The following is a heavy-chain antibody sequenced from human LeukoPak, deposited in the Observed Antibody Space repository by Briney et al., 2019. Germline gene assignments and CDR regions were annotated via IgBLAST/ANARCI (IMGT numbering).Heavy chain of an antibody. Sequence: GSLRLSCSGSGFTFCSYAMGWVRQAPGEGLEWVSAISGSGGSTYYADSVKGRFTISRDNAKNSLYLQMNSLRAEDTAVYYCARARGYSYYMDVWGKGTTVTVSS. CDR1: GFTFCSYA. V-gene: IGHV3-23*01. J-gene: IGHJ6*03. CDR2: ISGSGGST. CDR3: ARARGYSYYMDV.